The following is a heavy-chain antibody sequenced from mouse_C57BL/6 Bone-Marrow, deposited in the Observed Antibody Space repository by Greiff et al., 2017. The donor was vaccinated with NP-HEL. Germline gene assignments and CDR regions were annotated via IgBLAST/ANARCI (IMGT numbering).Heavy chain of an antibody. CDR2: INPSTGGT. V-gene: IGHV1-42*01. CDR1: GYSFTGYY. D-gene: IGHD2-1*01. Sequence: VQLQQSGPELVKPGASVKISCKASGYSFTGYYMNWVKQSPEKSLEWIGEINPSTGGTTYNQKFKAKATLSVDKPSSTAYMQLKSLTSEDSAVYYCARAFYYGNSVDYWGQGTTLTVAS. J-gene: IGHJ2*01. CDR3: ARAFYYGNSVDY.